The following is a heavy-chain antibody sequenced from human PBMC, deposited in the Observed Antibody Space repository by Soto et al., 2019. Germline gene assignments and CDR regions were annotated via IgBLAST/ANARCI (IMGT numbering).Heavy chain of an antibody. V-gene: IGHV3-23*01. CDR2: ISGSGGTT. CDR1: GFTFSSYA. J-gene: IGHJ4*02. D-gene: IGHD3-10*01. Sequence: GGSLRLSCAASGFTFSSYAMSWVRQAPGKLLEWVSAISGSGGTTYYADSVKGRFTISRDNSKNTLYLQMNSQRAEDKAVNNCAKYPRAVLLWFGELFGFDYWGQGTLVTVSS. CDR3: AKYPRAVLLWFGELFGFDY.